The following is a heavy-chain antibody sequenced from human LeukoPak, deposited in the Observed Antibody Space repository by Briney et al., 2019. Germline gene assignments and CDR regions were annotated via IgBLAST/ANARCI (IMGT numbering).Heavy chain of an antibody. Sequence: ASVKVSCKASGYTFTSYGISWVRQAPGQGLEWMGWISAYNGNTNYAQKLQGRVTMTTDTSTSTAYMELRSLRSDDTAVYYCARGGPTTVTLRIANWFDPWGQGTLVTVSS. J-gene: IGHJ5*02. D-gene: IGHD4-17*01. V-gene: IGHV1-18*01. CDR3: ARGGPTTVTLRIANWFDP. CDR2: ISAYNGNT. CDR1: GYTFTSYG.